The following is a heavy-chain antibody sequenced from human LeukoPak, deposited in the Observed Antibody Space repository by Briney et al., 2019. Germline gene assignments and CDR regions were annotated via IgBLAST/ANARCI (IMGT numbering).Heavy chain of an antibody. Sequence: GGSLRLSCAASGFTFNNFAMHGFRKAPGKGLEWVSGISWNSGSIGYADSVKGRFTISRDNAKNSLYLQMNSLRAEDTALYYCAKAYGGNMVDYWGQGTLVTVSS. J-gene: IGHJ4*02. CDR2: ISWNSGSI. D-gene: IGHD4-23*01. CDR1: GFTFNNFA. CDR3: AKAYGGNMVDY. V-gene: IGHV3-9*01.